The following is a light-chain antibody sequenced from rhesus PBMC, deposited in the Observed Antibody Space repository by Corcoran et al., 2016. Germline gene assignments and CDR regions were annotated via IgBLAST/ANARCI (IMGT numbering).Light chain of an antibody. CDR2: RNN. J-gene: IGLJ6*01. CDR1: SSNVGNQG. V-gene: IGLV10-114*01. Sequence: QAGLTQPPSVSKGLRPTATLTCTGNSSNVGNQGAAWLQQHQGHPPNLLSYRNNNRPSGISERFSASRSGNTASLTITGLQPEDEADYYFSAWDSSLSAHVFGSGTKLTVL. CDR3: SAWDSSLSAHV.